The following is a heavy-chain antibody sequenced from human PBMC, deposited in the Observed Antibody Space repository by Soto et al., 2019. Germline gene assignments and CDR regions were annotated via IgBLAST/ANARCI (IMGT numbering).Heavy chain of an antibody. J-gene: IGHJ3*02. Sequence: ASVKVSCKASGYTFTSYYMHWVRQAPGQGLEWMGWINPNSGGTNYAQKFQGWVTMTRDTSISTAYMELSRLRSDDTAVYYCARDGAVAGTDAFDIWGQGTMVTVSS. D-gene: IGHD6-19*01. V-gene: IGHV1-2*04. CDR2: INPNSGGT. CDR3: ARDGAVAGTDAFDI. CDR1: GYTFTSYY.